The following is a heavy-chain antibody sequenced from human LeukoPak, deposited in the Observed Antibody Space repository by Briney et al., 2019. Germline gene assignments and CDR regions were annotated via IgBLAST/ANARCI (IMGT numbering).Heavy chain of an antibody. D-gene: IGHD6-6*01. CDR2: ISYDGSNK. CDR3: ARVRAVAELVRYYYYGMDV. Sequence: GGLLRCTLDGTGLSCGSVAMPGVPQAPGKGLEGVAVISYDGSNKYYADSVKGRFTISRDNSKNTLYLQMNSLRAEDTAVYYCARVRAVAELVRYYYYGMDVWGQGTTVTVSS. CDR1: GLSCGSVA. V-gene: IGHV3-30-3*01. J-gene: IGHJ6*02.